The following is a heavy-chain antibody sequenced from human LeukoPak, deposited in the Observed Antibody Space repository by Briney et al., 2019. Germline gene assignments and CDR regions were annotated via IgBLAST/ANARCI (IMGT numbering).Heavy chain of an antibody. CDR2: IYTSGST. CDR1: GGSISGYY. D-gene: IGHD1-26*01. Sequence: SETLSLTCTVSGGSISGYYWSWIRQPAGKGLEWIGRIYTSGSTNYNPSLKSRVTMSVDTSKNQFSLKLSSVTAADTAVYYCARLSGSFNYYYYYYMDVWGKGTTVTVSS. J-gene: IGHJ6*03. V-gene: IGHV4-4*07. CDR3: ARLSGSFNYYYYYYMDV.